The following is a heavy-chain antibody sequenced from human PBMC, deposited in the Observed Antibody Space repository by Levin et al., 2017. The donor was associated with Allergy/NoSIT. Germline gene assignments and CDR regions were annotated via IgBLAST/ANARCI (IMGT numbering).Heavy chain of an antibody. CDR1: GGSISSGSYY. V-gene: IGHV4-39*01. D-gene: IGHD3-10*01. Sequence: MTSETLSLVCTVSGGSISSGSYYWGWIRQPPGKGLEWIGNIYYTGSTYYNPSLKSRVTMSVDTSKNQFSLRLNSVTAADTAVYYCARLEHYGSGAFRYFDLWGRGTLVTVSS. CDR2: IYYTGST. J-gene: IGHJ2*01. CDR3: ARLEHYGSGAFRYFDL.